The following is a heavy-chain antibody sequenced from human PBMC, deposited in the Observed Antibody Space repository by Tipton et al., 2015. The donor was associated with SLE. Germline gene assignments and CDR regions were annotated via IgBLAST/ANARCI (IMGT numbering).Heavy chain of an antibody. Sequence: TLSLTCAVYGGSFSGYYWSWIRQPPGKGLEWIGEINHSGSTNYNPSLKSRVTISADTSKNQFSLKLSSVTAADTAVYYCARADSFDYWGQGTLVTVSS. J-gene: IGHJ4*02. CDR2: INHSGST. CDR1: GGSFSGYY. V-gene: IGHV4-34*01. CDR3: ARADSFDY.